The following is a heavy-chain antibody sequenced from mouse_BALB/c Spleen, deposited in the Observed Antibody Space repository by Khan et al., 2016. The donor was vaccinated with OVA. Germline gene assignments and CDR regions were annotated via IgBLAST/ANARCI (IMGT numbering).Heavy chain of an antibody. CDR3: ARDYDWYFDV. V-gene: IGHV1-7*01. CDR2: INPGTSYT. D-gene: IGHD2-4*01. Sequence: QVQLKQSGAELAKPGASVKMSCKASGYTFTSYWMHWVKQRPGQGLEWIGYINPGTSYTEYNQKFKDKATLTADKSSSTAYMQLSSLTSEDSAVYYCARDYDWYFDVWAAGTTVTVPS. J-gene: IGHJ1*01. CDR1: GYTFTSYW.